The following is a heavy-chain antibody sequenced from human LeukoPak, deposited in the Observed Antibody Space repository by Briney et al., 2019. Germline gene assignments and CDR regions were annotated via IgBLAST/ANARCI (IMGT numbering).Heavy chain of an antibody. Sequence: ASVKVSCKVSGYTLTELSMHWVRQAPGKGLEWMGGFDPEDGETIYAQKFQGRVTMTEDTSTDTAYMELSSLRSEDTAVYYCATGGTAMVKYYFDYWGQGTLVTVSS. CDR3: ATGGTAMVKYYFDY. CDR1: GYTLTELS. V-gene: IGHV1-24*01. CDR2: FDPEDGET. D-gene: IGHD5-18*01. J-gene: IGHJ4*02.